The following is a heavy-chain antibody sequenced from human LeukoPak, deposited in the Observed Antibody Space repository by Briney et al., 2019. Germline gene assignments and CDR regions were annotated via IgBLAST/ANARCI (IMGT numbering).Heavy chain of an antibody. CDR3: ASRYLEWLLDY. CDR1: GGSINTNNYY. D-gene: IGHD3-3*01. V-gene: IGHV4-39*01. J-gene: IGHJ4*02. Sequence: PSETLSLTCTVSGGSINTNNYYWGWIRQPPGKGLEWIGTIYYGGSTYYNPSLKSRVTISVDTSKNQFSLKLNSVTAADTAVYYCASRYLEWLLDYWGQGTLVTVSS. CDR2: IYYGGST.